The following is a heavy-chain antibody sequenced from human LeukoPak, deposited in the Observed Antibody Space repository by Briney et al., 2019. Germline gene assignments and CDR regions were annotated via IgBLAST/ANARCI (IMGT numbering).Heavy chain of an antibody. D-gene: IGHD1-26*01. V-gene: IGHV4-38-2*02. CDR2: IYHSGST. Sequence: SETLSLTCTVSGYSISSGYYWGWIRQPPGKGLEWIGSIYHSGSTYYNPSLKSRVTISVDTSKNQFSLKLSSVTAADTAVYYCAREVGGDNVPGSDYWGQGTLVTVSS. CDR3: AREVGGDNVPGSDY. J-gene: IGHJ4*02. CDR1: GYSISSGYY.